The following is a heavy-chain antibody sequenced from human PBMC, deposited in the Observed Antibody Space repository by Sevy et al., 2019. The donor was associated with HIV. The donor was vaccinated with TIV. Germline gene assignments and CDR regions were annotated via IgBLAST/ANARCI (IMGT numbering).Heavy chain of an antibody. V-gene: IGHV3-20*01. CDR1: GFTFDDYG. J-gene: IGHJ6*03. CDR3: ARGRRHGYYYYYMDD. Sequence: GGSLRLSCAASGFTFDDYGMSWVRQAPGKGLEWVSGINWNGGSTGYADSVKGRFTISRDNAKNSLYLQMNSLRAEDTALYHCARGRRHGYYYYYMDDWGKGTTVTVSS. CDR2: INWNGGST.